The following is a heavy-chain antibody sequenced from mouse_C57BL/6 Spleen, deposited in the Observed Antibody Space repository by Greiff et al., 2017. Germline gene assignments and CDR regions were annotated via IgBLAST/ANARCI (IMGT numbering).Heavy chain of an antibody. CDR3: TRRYYDGSRYSEC. CDR1: GYTFTSYW. J-gene: IGHJ2*01. D-gene: IGHD1-1*01. Sequence: QVQLQQSGAELVMPGASVKLSCKASGYTFTSYWMHWVKQRPGQGLEWIGEIDPSDSYTNYNQKFKGKSTLTVDKSSSTACMQLSSLTSEDSAVYYCTRRYYDGSRYSECWGQGTTLTVTS. V-gene: IGHV1-69*01. CDR2: IDPSDSYT.